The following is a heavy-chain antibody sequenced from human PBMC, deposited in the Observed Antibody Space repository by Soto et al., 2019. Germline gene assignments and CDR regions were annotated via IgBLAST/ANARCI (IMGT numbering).Heavy chain of an antibody. CDR2: INAYNGDT. CDR1: GYTFTSYG. J-gene: IGHJ6*02. V-gene: IGHV1-18*01. Sequence: QVQLVQSGAEVKKPGASVKVSCKAPGYTFTSYGFSWARQAPGQGLEWMGWINAYNGDTNYAQNLQGRVTITTCTSTHTAYMELRSLRSDDTAVYYCARVGDVPYYYDGVDVWGQGTRVTVSS. CDR3: ARVGDVPYYYDGVDV. D-gene: IGHD3-16*01.